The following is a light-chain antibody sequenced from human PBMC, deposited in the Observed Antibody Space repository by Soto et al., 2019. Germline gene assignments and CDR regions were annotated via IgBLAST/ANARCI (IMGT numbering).Light chain of an antibody. J-gene: IGLJ2*01. CDR1: SSNIGNNY. CDR3: GTWASSLSAVV. V-gene: IGLV1-51*01. CDR2: DNN. Sequence: QSVLTQPPSVSAAPGQKVTISCSGSSSNIGNNYVSWYQQFPGTAPKLLIYDNNKRPSGIPDRFSGSKSGTSATLDITGLQTGDEADYYCGTWASSLSAVVFGGGTKVTVL.